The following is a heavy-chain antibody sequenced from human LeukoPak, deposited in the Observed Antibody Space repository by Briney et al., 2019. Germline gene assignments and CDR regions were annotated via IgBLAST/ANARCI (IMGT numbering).Heavy chain of an antibody. CDR3: AKESSGSYYPLYYYYMDV. Sequence: GGTLRLSCAASGFTFSSYGMSWVRQAPGKGLEWVSAINGSGGSTYYADSVKGRFTISRDNSKNTLYLQMNSLRAEDTAVYYCAKESSGSYYPLYYYYMDVWGKGTTVTISS. V-gene: IGHV3-23*01. CDR1: GFTFSSYG. D-gene: IGHD3-10*01. CDR2: INGSGGST. J-gene: IGHJ6*03.